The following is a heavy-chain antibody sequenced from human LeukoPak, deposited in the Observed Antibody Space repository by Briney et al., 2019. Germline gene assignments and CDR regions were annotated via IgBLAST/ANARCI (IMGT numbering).Heavy chain of an antibody. CDR2: ISWNSGSI. J-gene: IGHJ4*02. D-gene: IGHD3-3*01. CDR1: GFTFSSYA. V-gene: IGHV3-9*01. Sequence: GGSLRLSCAASGFTFSSYAMSWVRQAPGKGLEWVSGISWNSGSIGYADSVKGRFTISRDNAKNSLYLQMNSLRAEDTALYYCAKDFTSRFLEWLLLGGPFDYWGQGTLVTVSS. CDR3: AKDFTSRFLEWLLLGGPFDY.